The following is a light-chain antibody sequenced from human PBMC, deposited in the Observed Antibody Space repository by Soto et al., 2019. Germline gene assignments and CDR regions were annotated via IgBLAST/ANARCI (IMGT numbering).Light chain of an antibody. CDR1: QSVTRSS. CDR3: HQYGSSPWT. CDR2: GAS. Sequence: EIVLTQSPGTLSLSPGERATLSCRASQSVTRSSLAWYQQKPGQAPRLLIYGASSRATGIPDRFSGSGSGTHFTLDVSRLEPEDFAMYYCHQYGSSPWTFGQGTKLEFK. V-gene: IGKV3-20*01. J-gene: IGKJ1*01.